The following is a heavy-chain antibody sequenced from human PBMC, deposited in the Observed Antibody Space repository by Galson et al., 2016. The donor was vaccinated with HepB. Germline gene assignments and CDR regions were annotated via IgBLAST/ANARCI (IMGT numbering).Heavy chain of an antibody. J-gene: IGHJ3*02. D-gene: IGHD3/OR15-3a*01. Sequence: SETLSLTCTVSGGSISGHSWSWIRQPPGKGLEWIGFISLRGSGSTSYNPSLKSRVTISGDTSKNQISLRLLPVIAADTAVYYCASHDYWNDNHDSFDIWGQGTRVTVSS. CDR3: ASHDYWNDNHDSFDI. CDR1: GGSISGHS. CDR2: ISLRGSGST. V-gene: IGHV4-59*11.